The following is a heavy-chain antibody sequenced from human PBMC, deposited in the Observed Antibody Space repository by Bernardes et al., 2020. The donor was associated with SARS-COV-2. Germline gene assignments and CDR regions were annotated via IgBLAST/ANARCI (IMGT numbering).Heavy chain of an antibody. V-gene: IGHV5-51*01. CDR3: ARRAGGTIVDS. J-gene: IGHJ4*02. CDR1: GYSVTHYW. CDR2: IYPRDSDT. Sequence: GASLKISCQGSGYSVTHYWIAWVRPIPGKGLEWLGVIYPRDSDTTYSPSFQGQVTISADKSISTAYLQWSSLRASDTAIYYCARRAGGTIVDSWGQGTLVTVSS. D-gene: IGHD1-7*01.